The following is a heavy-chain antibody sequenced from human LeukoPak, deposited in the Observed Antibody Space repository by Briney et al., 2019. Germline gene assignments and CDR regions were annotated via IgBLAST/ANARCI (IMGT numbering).Heavy chain of an antibody. D-gene: IGHD3-10*01. V-gene: IGHV4-59*08. CDR1: GGSFSGYY. CDR3: ARHLPSGTYPLDY. J-gene: IGHJ4*02. CDR2: IYYTGST. Sequence: SETLSLTCAVYGGSFSGYYWSWIRQPPGKGLEWIGYIYYTGSTNYNPSLKSRVTISVDTSKNQFSLKVKYMTAADTAVYYCARHLPSGTYPLDYWGQGTLVTVSS.